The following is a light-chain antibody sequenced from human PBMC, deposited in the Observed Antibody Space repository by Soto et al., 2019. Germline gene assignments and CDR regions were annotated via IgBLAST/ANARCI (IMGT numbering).Light chain of an antibody. Sequence: DIQMTQSPSSLSASVGDRVTITCQASQDIKNYLNWYQQKSGKAPKLLIYDASDLETGVPSRLSGSGSGTDFTFTINSLQPEDIATYYCQQYDNLPLTFGGGTKVDI. J-gene: IGKJ4*01. CDR3: QQYDNLPLT. CDR1: QDIKNY. CDR2: DAS. V-gene: IGKV1-33*01.